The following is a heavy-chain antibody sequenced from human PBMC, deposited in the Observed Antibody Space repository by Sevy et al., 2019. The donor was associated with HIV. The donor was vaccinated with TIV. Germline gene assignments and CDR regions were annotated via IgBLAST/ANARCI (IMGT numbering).Heavy chain of an antibody. CDR3: ARVPYSSSWEVDY. D-gene: IGHD6-13*01. J-gene: IGHJ4*02. CDR2: IWYDGSNK. CDR1: GFTFSSYG. V-gene: IGHV3-33*01. Sequence: GGSLRLSCAASGFTFSSYGMHWVRQAPGKGLEWVAVIWYDGSNKYYADSVKGRFTTSRDNSKNTLYLQMNSLRAEDTAVYYCARVPYSSSWEVDYWGQGTLVTVSS.